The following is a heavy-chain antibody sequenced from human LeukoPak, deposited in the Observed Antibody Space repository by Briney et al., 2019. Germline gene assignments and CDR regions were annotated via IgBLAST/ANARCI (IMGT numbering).Heavy chain of an antibody. CDR3: ASDTVTYRNAAFDI. CDR1: GGTFSSYA. V-gene: IGHV1-69*06. CDR2: IIPIFGTA. Sequence: SVKVSCKASGGTFSSYAISWVRQAPGQGLEWMGGIIPIFGTANYAQKFQGRVTITADKSTSTAYMELSSLRSEDTAVYYCASDTVTYRNAAFDIWGQGTMVTVSS. J-gene: IGHJ3*02. D-gene: IGHD4-17*01.